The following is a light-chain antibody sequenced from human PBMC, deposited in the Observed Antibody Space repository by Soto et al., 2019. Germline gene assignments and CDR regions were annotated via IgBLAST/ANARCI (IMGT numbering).Light chain of an antibody. CDR3: CSSTSITTHLV. Sequence: QSALTQPASVSGSPGQSITISCTGTSSDVGGYNYVSWYQQHPGKAPKVIIYNVSNRPSGVSNRFSGSKSGNTASLTISGVQAEDEADYSCCSSTSITTHLVFGGGTKLTVL. CDR1: SSDVGGYNY. V-gene: IGLV2-14*01. J-gene: IGLJ2*01. CDR2: NVS.